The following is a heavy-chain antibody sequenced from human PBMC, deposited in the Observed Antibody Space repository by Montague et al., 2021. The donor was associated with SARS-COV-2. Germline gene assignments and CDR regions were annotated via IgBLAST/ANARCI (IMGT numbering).Heavy chain of an antibody. Sequence: SLSLSCAASGFTFSSYAMHWVRQAPGKGLEWVAVISYDGSNKYYADSVKGRFTISRDNSKNTLYLQMNSLRAEDTAVYYCARGYSGSYYSYFDYWGQGTLVTVSS. CDR3: ARGYSGSYYSYFDY. D-gene: IGHD1-26*01. CDR1: GFTFSSYA. CDR2: ISYDGSNK. J-gene: IGHJ4*02. V-gene: IGHV3-30*04.